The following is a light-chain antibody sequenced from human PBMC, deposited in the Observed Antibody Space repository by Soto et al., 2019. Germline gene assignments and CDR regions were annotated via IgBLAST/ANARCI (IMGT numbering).Light chain of an antibody. CDR1: DNINTY. V-gene: IGKV3-20*01. CDR2: DAS. J-gene: IGKJ1*01. Sequence: VALSFRASDNINTYPAWYQQKPGQAPKLLIYDASNRATGIPDRFSCRESATDYTRTLSRLERGNFAVYYCHQYGSSRTFGQGTKVDI. CDR3: HQYGSSRT.